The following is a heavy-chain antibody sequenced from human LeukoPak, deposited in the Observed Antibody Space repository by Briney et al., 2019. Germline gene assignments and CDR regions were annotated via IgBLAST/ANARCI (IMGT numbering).Heavy chain of an antibody. V-gene: IGHV3-30*02. D-gene: IGHD1-1*01. CDR3: AKPTGTGFDY. CDR2: IRYDGSNK. CDR1: GFTFSTYG. Sequence: GGSLRLSCAASGFTFSTYGMHWVRQSPGKGLEWVAFIRYDGSNKYYADSVKGRFTISRDNSKNTLYLQMNSLRAEDTAVYYCAKPTGTGFDYWGQGTLVTVSS. J-gene: IGHJ4*02.